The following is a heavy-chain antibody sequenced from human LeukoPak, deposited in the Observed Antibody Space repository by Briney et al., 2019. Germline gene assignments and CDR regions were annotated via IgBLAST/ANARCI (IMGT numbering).Heavy chain of an antibody. J-gene: IGHJ2*01. Sequence: KASETLSLTCAVYGGSFSGYYWSWIRQPPGKGLEWIGYIYTSGSTNYNPSLKSRVTISVDTSKNQFSLKLSSVTAADTAVYYCARRRDGYKRSWYFDLWGRGTLVTVSS. CDR3: ARRRDGYKRSWYFDL. V-gene: IGHV4-4*09. CDR2: IYTSGST. CDR1: GGSFSGYY. D-gene: IGHD5-24*01.